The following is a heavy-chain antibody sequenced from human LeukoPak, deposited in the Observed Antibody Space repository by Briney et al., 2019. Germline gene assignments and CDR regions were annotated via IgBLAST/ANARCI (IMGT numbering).Heavy chain of an antibody. V-gene: IGHV1-2*02. CDR2: INPTTGGT. CDR3: ARESASSSWTNNWFDP. J-gene: IGHJ5*02. CDR1: GYTFTGYS. Sequence: ASVKVSCKASGYTFTGYSLDWVRRAPRQGLEWMRWINPTTGGTNSAQKLQVRVTMARDTSISTAYMELSRLRSDDTAVYYCARESASSSWTNNWFDPWGQGTLVTVSS. D-gene: IGHD6-13*01.